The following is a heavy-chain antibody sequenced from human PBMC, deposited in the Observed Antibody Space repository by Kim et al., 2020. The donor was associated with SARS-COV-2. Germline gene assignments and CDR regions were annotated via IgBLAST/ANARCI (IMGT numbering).Heavy chain of an antibody. D-gene: IGHD2-2*01. CDR3: ARGYLGYCSSTSCSAQKRNWFDP. J-gene: IGHJ5*02. CDR1: GYTFTSYA. V-gene: IGHV1-3*01. CDR2: INAGNGNT. Sequence: ASVKVSCKASGYTFTSYAMHWVRQAPGQRLEWMGWINAGNGNTKYSQKFQGRVTITRDTSASTAYMELSSLRSEDTAVYYCARGYLGYCSSTSCSAQKRNWFDPWGQGTLVTVSS.